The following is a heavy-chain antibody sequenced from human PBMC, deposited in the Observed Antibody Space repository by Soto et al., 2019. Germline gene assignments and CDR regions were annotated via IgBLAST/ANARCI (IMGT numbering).Heavy chain of an antibody. J-gene: IGHJ4*02. CDR1: CGSISSGDYY. D-gene: IGHD1-26*01. CDR2: IYYSGST. Sequence: SETLSLTCTVSCGSISSGDYYWSWIRQPPGKGLEWIGYIYYSGSTYYNPSLKSRVTISVDTSKNQFSLKLSSVTAADTAVYYCARGVSAGVDYWGQGTLVTVSS. CDR3: ARGVSAGVDY. V-gene: IGHV4-30-4*01.